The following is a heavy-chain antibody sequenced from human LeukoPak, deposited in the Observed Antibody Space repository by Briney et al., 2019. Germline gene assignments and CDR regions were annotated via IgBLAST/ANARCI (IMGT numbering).Heavy chain of an antibody. CDR3: ARGGYYDSPILDY. CDR2: ISSSGSTI. V-gene: IGHV3-48*03. J-gene: IGHJ4*02. D-gene: IGHD3-22*01. Sequence: GGSLRLSCAASGFTFSSYEMNWVRQAPGKGLEWVSCISSSGSTIYYADSVKGRFTISRDNAKNSLYLQMNSLRAEDTAVYYCARGGYYDSPILDYWGQGTLVTVSS. CDR1: GFTFSSYE.